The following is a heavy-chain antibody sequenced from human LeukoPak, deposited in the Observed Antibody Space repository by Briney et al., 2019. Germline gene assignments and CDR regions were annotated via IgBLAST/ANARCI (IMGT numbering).Heavy chain of an antibody. CDR2: IIPIFGTA. Sequence: ASVKVSCKASGGTFSSYAISWVRQAPGQGLEWMGGIIPIFGTANYAQKFQGRVTITADESTSTAYVELSSLRSEDTAVYYCAREVSGYSSSWYKAAFYYGMDVWGQGTTVTVSS. V-gene: IGHV1-69*13. CDR3: AREVSGYSSSWYKAAFYYGMDV. D-gene: IGHD6-13*01. CDR1: GGTFSSYA. J-gene: IGHJ6*02.